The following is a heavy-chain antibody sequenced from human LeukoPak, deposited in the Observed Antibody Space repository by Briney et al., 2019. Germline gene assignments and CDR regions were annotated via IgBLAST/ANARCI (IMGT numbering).Heavy chain of an antibody. D-gene: IGHD3-3*02. Sequence: PSETLSLTCTVSGGSISSGGYYWSWIRQPPGKGLEWIGEINHSGSTNYNPSLKSRVTISVDTSKNQFSLKLSSVTAADTAVYYCARRAHFWSGPTRGVENYYYGMDVWGQGTTVTVSS. CDR3: ARRAHFWSGPTRGVENYYYGMDV. CDR1: GGSISSGGYY. J-gene: IGHJ6*02. CDR2: INHSGST. V-gene: IGHV4-39*07.